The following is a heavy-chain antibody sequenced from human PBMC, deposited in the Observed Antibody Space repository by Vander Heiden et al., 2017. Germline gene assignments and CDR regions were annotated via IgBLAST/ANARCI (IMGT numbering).Heavy chain of an antibody. Sequence: QLQLQESGPGLVKPSETLSLTCTVSGGSISSSSYYWGWIRQPPGKGLEWIGSIYYSGSTYYNPALKSRVTISVDTSKNQLSLKLRSVTAADTAVYYCASTGAATIYYGMDVWGQGTTVTVYS. CDR2: IYYSGST. V-gene: IGHV4-39*01. CDR3: ASTGAATIYYGMDV. CDR1: GGSISSSSYY. J-gene: IGHJ6*02. D-gene: IGHD6-19*01.